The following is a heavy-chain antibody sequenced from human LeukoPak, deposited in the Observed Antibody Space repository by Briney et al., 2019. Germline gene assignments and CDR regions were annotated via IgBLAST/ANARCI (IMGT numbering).Heavy chain of an antibody. CDR1: GYTFTSYG. J-gene: IGHJ6*03. Sequence: ASVKVSSKASGYTFTSYGISWVRQAPGQGLEWMGWISAYNGNTNYAQKLQGRVTMTTDTSTSTAYMELRSLRSDDTAVYYSARDPPHDYSNYPVDYYYYMDVWGKGTTVTVSS. D-gene: IGHD4-11*01. CDR2: ISAYNGNT. CDR3: ARDPPHDYSNYPVDYYYYMDV. V-gene: IGHV1-18*01.